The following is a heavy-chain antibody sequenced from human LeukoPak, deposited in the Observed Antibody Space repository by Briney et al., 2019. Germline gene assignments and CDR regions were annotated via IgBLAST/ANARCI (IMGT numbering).Heavy chain of an antibody. Sequence: SVKVSCKASGGTFSSYAISRVRQAPGQGLEWMGGIIPIFGTANYAQKFQGRVTITADESTSTAYMELSSVTAADTAVYYCARDPPAMVRGSDWGQGTLVTVSS. CDR2: IIPIFGTA. CDR1: GGTFSSYA. CDR3: ARDPPAMVRGSD. D-gene: IGHD3-10*01. V-gene: IGHV1-69*13. J-gene: IGHJ4*02.